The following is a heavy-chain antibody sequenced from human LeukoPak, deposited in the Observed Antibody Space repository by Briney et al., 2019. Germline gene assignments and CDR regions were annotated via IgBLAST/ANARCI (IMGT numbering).Heavy chain of an antibody. J-gene: IGHJ4*02. Sequence: PGGSLRLSCAASGFTFSSYAMHWVRQAPGKGLEWVAVISYDGSNKYYADSVKGRFTISRDNSKNTLYLQMNSLRAEDTAVYYCWTVDMTTVTTQGYSFDYWGQGTLVTVSS. CDR3: WTVDMTTVTTQGYSFDY. CDR1: GFTFSSYA. CDR2: ISYDGSNK. V-gene: IGHV3-30*04. D-gene: IGHD4-17*01.